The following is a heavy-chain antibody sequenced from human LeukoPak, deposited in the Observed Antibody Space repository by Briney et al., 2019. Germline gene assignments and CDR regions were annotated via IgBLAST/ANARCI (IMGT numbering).Heavy chain of an antibody. CDR3: AGVLRYFDWLLGGNWFDP. J-gene: IGHJ5*02. D-gene: IGHD3-9*01. V-gene: IGHV1-2*02. CDR1: GYTFTGYY. CDR2: INPNSGGT. Sequence: ASVEVSCKASGYTFTGYYMHWVRQAPGQGLEWMGWINPNSGGTNYAQKFQGRVTMTRDTSISTAYMELSRLRSDDTAVYYCAGVLRYFDWLLGGNWFDPWGQGTLVTVSS.